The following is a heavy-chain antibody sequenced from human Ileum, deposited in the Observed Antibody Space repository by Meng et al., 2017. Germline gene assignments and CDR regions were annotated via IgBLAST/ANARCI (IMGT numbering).Heavy chain of an antibody. CDR2: INHSGST. CDR1: DGSFSGDY. CDR3: ARTSGWFYY. V-gene: IGHV4-34*01. D-gene: IGHD6-19*01. Sequence: QVQVPQWGAVLLKPSGTLPRPCAVYDGSFSGDYWSWFRQPPGKGLEWIGEINHSGSTNYNPSLKSRVTISVDTSKNQFSLKLSSVTAADTAVYYCARTSGWFYYWGQGTLVTVSS. J-gene: IGHJ4*02.